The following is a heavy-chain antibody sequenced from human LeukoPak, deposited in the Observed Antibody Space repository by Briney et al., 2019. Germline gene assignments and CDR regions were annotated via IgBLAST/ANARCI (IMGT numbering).Heavy chain of an antibody. V-gene: IGHV3-21*01. Sequence: ESGGSLRLSCAASGFTFSSYGMHWVRQAPGKGLEWVSSISSSSSYIYYTDSVQGRFTISRDNAENSLYLQMNSLRADDTAVYYCAREGSGSHRGHFDYWGQGTLVTVSS. CDR2: ISSSSSYI. J-gene: IGHJ4*02. CDR1: GFTFSSYG. D-gene: IGHD1-26*01. CDR3: AREGSGSHRGHFDY.